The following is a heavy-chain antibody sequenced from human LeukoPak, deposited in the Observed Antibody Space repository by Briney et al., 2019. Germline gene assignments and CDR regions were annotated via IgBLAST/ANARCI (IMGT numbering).Heavy chain of an antibody. J-gene: IGHJ4*02. D-gene: IGHD6-19*01. CDR2: INHSGST. CDR3: ARSAVAGNVDY. V-gene: IGHV4-34*01. Sequence: SETLSLTCAVYGGSFSGYYWSWIRQPPGKGLEWIGEINHSGSTNYNPSLKSRVTISVDTSKNQFSLKLSSVTAADTAVYYCARSAVAGNVDYWGQGTLVTVSS. CDR1: GGSFSGYY.